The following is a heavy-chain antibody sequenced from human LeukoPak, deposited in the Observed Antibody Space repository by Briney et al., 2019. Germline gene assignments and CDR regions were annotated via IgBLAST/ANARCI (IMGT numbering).Heavy chain of an antibody. CDR1: GFTFSNAW. V-gene: IGHV3-23*01. Sequence: GGSLRLSCAASGFTFSNAWMNWVRQAPGKGLEWVSAISGSGGSTYYADSVKGRFTISRDNSKNTLYLQMNSLRAEDTAVYYCAREAYYYGSGSYYGAFDIWGQGTMVTVSS. CDR2: ISGSGGST. D-gene: IGHD3-10*01. CDR3: AREAYYYGSGSYYGAFDI. J-gene: IGHJ3*02.